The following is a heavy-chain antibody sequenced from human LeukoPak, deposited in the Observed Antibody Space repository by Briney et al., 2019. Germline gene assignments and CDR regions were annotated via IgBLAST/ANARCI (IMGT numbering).Heavy chain of an antibody. J-gene: IGHJ4*02. CDR3: AKEEKWLVLRYFDY. CDR1: GFTFSDYY. Sequence: GGSLRLSCAASGFTFSDYYMSWVRQAPGKGLEWVSAISGSGGSTYYADSVKGRFTISRDNSKNTLYLQMNSLRAEDTAVYYCAKEEKWLVLRYFDYWGQGTLVTVSS. D-gene: IGHD6-19*01. CDR2: ISGSGGST. V-gene: IGHV3-23*01.